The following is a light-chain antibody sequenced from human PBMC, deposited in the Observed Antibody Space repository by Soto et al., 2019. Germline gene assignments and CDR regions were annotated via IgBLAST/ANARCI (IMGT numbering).Light chain of an antibody. J-gene: IGLJ3*02. CDR3: CSYVGSSPVM. CDR1: SSDVGLYNL. V-gene: IGLV2-23*02. CDR2: EVN. Sequence: QSALTQPASVSGSPGQSITISCTGTSSDVGLYNLVSWYQQLPGKAPKLIIYEVNERPSGISDRFSGSKSGDTASLTISGLQDDDEADYYCCSYVGSSPVMFGGGTKLTVL.